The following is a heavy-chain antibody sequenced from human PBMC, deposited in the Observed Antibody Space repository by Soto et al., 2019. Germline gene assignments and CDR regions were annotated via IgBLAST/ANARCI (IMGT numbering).Heavy chain of an antibody. CDR1: GFTFSSYW. Sequence: PGGSLRLSCAASGFTFSSYWMHWVRQAPGKGLVWVSRINSDGSSTSYADSVKGRFTISRDNAKNTLYLQMNSLRAEDTAVYYCARGADAVAGYYYYYGMDVWGQGTTVTVSS. J-gene: IGHJ6*02. CDR3: ARGADAVAGYYYYYGMDV. D-gene: IGHD6-19*01. V-gene: IGHV3-74*01. CDR2: INSDGSST.